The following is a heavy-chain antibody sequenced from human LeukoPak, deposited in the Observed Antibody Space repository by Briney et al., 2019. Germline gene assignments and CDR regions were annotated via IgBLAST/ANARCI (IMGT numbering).Heavy chain of an antibody. CDR2: IYTSGNT. V-gene: IGHV4-61*02. CDR1: GGSITSGSYY. CDR3: ARGGVVTQPGYFQH. J-gene: IGHJ1*01. D-gene: IGHD3-3*01. Sequence: SETLSLTCAVSGGSITSGSYYWTWIRQPAGKGLEWIGRIYTSGNTNFNPSLKSRVTMSVDTSKNQFSLKLSSVTAADTAVYYCARGGVVTQPGYFQHWGQGTLVTVSS.